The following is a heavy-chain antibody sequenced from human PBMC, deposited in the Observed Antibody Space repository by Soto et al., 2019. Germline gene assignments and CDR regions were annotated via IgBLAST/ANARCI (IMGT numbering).Heavy chain of an antibody. V-gene: IGHV1-18*04. CDR3: ARDLLLRCSSTSCSTSWFDP. Sequence: QVQLVQSGAEVKKPGASVKVSCKASGYTFTHYGISWVRLAPGQGLEWMGWISAYNGDTKYAEKVQGRVTMTTDTSTGTAYMELRSLRPDDTAVYCCARDLLLRCSSTSCSTSWFDPWGQGTLVSVSS. CDR1: GYTFTHYG. D-gene: IGHD2-2*01. J-gene: IGHJ5*02. CDR2: ISAYNGDT.